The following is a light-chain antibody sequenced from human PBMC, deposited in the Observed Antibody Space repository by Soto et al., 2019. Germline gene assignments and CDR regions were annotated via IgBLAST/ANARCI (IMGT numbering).Light chain of an antibody. CDR2: GPS. Sequence: EFVLTQSRGTLALSPGERATLSCRASQSVSGSYLAWYQQKPGQPPRLLISGPSSRATGIPDRFSGSGSGTDFTLTINSLEPEDFAVYYCQQYGTSRTFGQGTKVDIK. V-gene: IGKV3-20*01. CDR3: QQYGTSRT. CDR1: QSVSGSY. J-gene: IGKJ1*01.